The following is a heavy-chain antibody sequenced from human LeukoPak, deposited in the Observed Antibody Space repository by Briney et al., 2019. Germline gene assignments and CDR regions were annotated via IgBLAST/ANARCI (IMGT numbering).Heavy chain of an antibody. Sequence: GGSLRLSCAASGFTFDDYAMHWVRQAPGKGLEWVSGISWNSGSIGYADSVKGRFTISRGNAKNSLYLQMNSLRAEDTALYYCAKDSHRDTYYYDSSGYYYCDYWGQGTLVTVSS. D-gene: IGHD3-22*01. J-gene: IGHJ4*02. CDR3: AKDSHRDTYYYDSSGYYYCDY. CDR1: GFTFDDYA. V-gene: IGHV3-9*01. CDR2: ISWNSGSI.